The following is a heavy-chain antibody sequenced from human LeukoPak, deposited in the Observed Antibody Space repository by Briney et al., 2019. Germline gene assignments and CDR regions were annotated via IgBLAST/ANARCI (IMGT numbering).Heavy chain of an antibody. CDR2: IYYSGST. CDR3: ARAFDWLYWFDP. CDR1: GGSISSSSYY. V-gene: IGHV4-39*01. Sequence: SEALSLTCTVSGGSISSSSYYWGWIRQPPGKGLEWIGSIYYSGSTYYNPSLKSRVTISVDTSKNQFSLKLSSVTAADTAVYYCARAFDWLYWFDPWGQGTLVTVSS. J-gene: IGHJ5*02. D-gene: IGHD3-9*01.